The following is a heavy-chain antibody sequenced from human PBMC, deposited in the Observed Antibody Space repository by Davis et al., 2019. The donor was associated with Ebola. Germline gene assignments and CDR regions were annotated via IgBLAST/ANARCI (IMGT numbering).Heavy chain of an antibody. D-gene: IGHD6-19*01. J-gene: IGHJ4*02. CDR3: ATRGYSGGWPDY. V-gene: IGHV3-23*01. CDR2: IRAGGGTT. Sequence: GESLKISCAASGFNFKDYVMSWVRQAPGKGLEWVSGIRAGGGTTYYADSVKGRFTISRDNSKNTLYLQVNSLRVEDTAVYYCATRGYSGGWPDYWGQGTLVTVSS. CDR1: GFNFKDYV.